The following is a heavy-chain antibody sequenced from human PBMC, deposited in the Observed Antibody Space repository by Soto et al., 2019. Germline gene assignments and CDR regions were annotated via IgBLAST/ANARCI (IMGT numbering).Heavy chain of an antibody. CDR1: DSPISSYY. Sequence: QAQLQESGPGLVKPSETLSLTCSVSDSPISSYYWGWFRQPPGQGLEWVGYVYYTGTTTYNPSLKSRVTVSLDTSKNQFSLNLRSVTAADTAVYYCARLGGYYQAFDRWGQGTLVTVSS. CDR2: VYYTGTT. CDR3: ARLGGYYQAFDR. D-gene: IGHD3-22*01. J-gene: IGHJ4*01. V-gene: IGHV4-59*08.